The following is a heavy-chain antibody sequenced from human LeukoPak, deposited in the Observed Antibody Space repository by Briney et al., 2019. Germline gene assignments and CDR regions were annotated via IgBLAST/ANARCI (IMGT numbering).Heavy chain of an antibody. CDR1: GYTFSSYG. J-gene: IGHJ4*02. Sequence: ASVKVSCKASGYTFSSYGISWVRQAPGQGLEWMGWISAYNGNINYIQKFQGRVTMTTDTSTSTAYMELRSLRSDDTAVYYCAREHGSGSYYNPVDFDSWGQGTLVTVSS. CDR3: AREHGSGSYYNPVDFDS. V-gene: IGHV1-18*01. CDR2: ISAYNGNI. D-gene: IGHD3-10*01.